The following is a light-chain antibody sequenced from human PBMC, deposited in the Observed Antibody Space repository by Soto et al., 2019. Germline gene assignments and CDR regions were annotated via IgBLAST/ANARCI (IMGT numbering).Light chain of an antibody. CDR3: QQLNSYPST. CDR1: QSVGSN. J-gene: IGKJ5*01. Sequence: EKVMTQSAATLSVTKEERVTLSCRARQSVGSNLAWYQQTPGQAPRLLIYDASNRATGIPARFSGSGSGTEFTLTISSLQPEDFAPYYCQQLNSYPSTFGQGTRLEI. CDR2: DAS. V-gene: IGKV3D-15*01.